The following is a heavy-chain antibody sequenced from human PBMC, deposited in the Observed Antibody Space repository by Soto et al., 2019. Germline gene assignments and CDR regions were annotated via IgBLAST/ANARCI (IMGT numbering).Heavy chain of an antibody. CDR2: ISYDGSNK. CDR3: ARANPGDPLYFDY. V-gene: IGHV3-30*04. CDR1: GFTFSSYA. D-gene: IGHD7-27*01. Sequence: GGSLRLSCAASGFTFSSYAMHWVRQAPGKGLEWVAVISYDGSNKYYADSVTGRFTISRDNSKNTLYLQMNSLRAEDTAVYYCARANPGDPLYFDYWGQGTLVTVS. J-gene: IGHJ4*02.